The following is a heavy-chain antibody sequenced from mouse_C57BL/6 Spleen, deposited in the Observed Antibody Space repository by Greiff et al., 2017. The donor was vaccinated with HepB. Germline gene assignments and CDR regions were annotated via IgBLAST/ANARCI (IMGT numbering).Heavy chain of an antibody. CDR3: AREPLFDSLGPYYAMDY. D-gene: IGHD3-2*02. V-gene: IGHV1-53*01. CDR1: GYTFTSYW. Sequence: VQLQQPGTELVKPGASVKLSCKASGYTFTSYWMHWVKQRPGQGLEWIGNINPSNGGTNYNEKFKSKATLTVDKSSSTAYMQLSSLTSEDSAVYYCAREPLFDSLGPYYAMDYWGQGTSVTVSS. CDR2: INPSNGGT. J-gene: IGHJ4*01.